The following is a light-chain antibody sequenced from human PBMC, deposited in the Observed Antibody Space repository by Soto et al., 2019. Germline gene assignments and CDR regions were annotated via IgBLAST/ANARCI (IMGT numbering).Light chain of an antibody. J-gene: IGKJ1*01. CDR1: QSVSSY. Sequence: EIVLTQSTATLSLSPGERATLSCRASQSVSSYLAWYQQKPGQAPRLLIYDASNRATGIPARFSGSGSGTDFTLTISSLEPEDFAVYYCQQYYNWPRTFGQGTKVDIK. CDR3: QQYYNWPRT. V-gene: IGKV3-11*01. CDR2: DAS.